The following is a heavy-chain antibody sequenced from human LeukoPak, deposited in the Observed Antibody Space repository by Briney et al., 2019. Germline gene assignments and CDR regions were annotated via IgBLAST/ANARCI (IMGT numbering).Heavy chain of an antibody. Sequence: GGSLRLSCAASGFTFSSYAMSWVRQAPGKGLEWVSAISGSGGSTYYADSVKGRFTISRDDSKNTLYLQMNSLRAEDTAVYYCGKDPETSSSYFDYWGQGTLVTVSS. CDR1: GFTFSSYA. CDR3: GKDPETSSSYFDY. D-gene: IGHD6-13*01. V-gene: IGHV3-23*01. J-gene: IGHJ4*02. CDR2: ISGSGGST.